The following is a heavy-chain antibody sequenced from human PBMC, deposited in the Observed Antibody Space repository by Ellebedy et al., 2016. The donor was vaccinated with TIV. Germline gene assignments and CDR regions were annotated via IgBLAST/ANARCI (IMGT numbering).Heavy chain of an antibody. D-gene: IGHD5-18*01. CDR3: ARQSYGIISYYYYGMDV. V-gene: IGHV1-2*04. Sequence: AASVKVSCKASGYTFTGYYIHWVREAPGQGLEWMGWINPNSGGTNYAQKFQGWVTMTRDTSISTAYMELSRLRSDDTAVYYCARQSYGIISYYYYGMDVWGQGTTVTVSS. J-gene: IGHJ6*02. CDR1: GYTFTGYY. CDR2: INPNSGGT.